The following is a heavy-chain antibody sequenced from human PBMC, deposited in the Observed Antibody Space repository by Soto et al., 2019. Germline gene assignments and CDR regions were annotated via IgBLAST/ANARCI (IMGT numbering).Heavy chain of an antibody. CDR3: ARDPKASGGQHWAFNYFDS. CDR1: GFSFSISP. V-gene: IGHV3-30-3*01. CDR2: ISYDGTNK. D-gene: IGHD7-27*01. Sequence: QVQLVESGGGVVQPGRSLRLSCAASGFSFSISPMHWVRQAPGKGPEWVALISYDGTNKFYADSVKGRFTISRDNSKSTLHSQVHILSPEDAPVYCCARDPKASGGQHWAFNYFDSWGQATLVTVSS. J-gene: IGHJ4*02.